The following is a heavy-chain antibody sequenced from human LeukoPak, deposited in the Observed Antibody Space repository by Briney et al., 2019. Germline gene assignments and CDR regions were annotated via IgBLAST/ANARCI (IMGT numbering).Heavy chain of an antibody. CDR1: GFTFSDYY. J-gene: IGHJ4*02. V-gene: IGHV3-11*01. CDR3: ARDRQQLFDY. CDR2: ISGSGITI. Sequence: GGSLRLSCAVSGFTFSDYYMSWVRQAPGKGLEWLSYISGSGITIYYADSVRGRLTISRDNAKSSLYLLINSLRAEDTAVYYCARDRQQLFDYWGQGTLVTVSS. D-gene: IGHD6-13*01.